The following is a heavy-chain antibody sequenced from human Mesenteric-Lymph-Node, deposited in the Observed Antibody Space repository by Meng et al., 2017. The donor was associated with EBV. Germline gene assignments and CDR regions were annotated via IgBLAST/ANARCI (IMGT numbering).Heavy chain of an antibody. CDR2: ISYSGST. Sequence: QVHLRELGPGLVKPSETLSLPCSVSGGSVASTSYYWVWIRQPPGKGLEWIGSISYSGSTYYNPSLKSRVTISVDTPKNQFSLKLRSVTATDTAVYYCARADYYDTSGNLDFWGQGTLVTVSS. CDR3: ARADYYDTSGNLDF. V-gene: IGHV4-39*01. CDR1: GGSVASTSYY. J-gene: IGHJ4*02. D-gene: IGHD3-22*01.